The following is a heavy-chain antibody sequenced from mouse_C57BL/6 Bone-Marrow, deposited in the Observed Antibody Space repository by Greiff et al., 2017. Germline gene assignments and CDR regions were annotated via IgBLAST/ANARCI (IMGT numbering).Heavy chain of an antibody. CDR1: GYTFTSYG. J-gene: IGHJ2*01. V-gene: IGHV1-81*01. Sequence: VQLQQSGAELARPGASVKLSCKASGYTFTSYGISWVKQRTGQGLEWIGEIYPRSGNTYYNEKFKGKATLTADKSSSTAYMELRSLTSEDSAVYFCAREESYYYGSSYGDYWGQGTTLTVSS. D-gene: IGHD1-1*01. CDR2: IYPRSGNT. CDR3: AREESYYYGSSYGDY.